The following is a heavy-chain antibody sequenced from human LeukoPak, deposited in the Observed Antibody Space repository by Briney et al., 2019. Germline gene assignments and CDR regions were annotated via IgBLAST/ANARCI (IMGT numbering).Heavy chain of an antibody. V-gene: IGHV1-69*13. J-gene: IGHJ4*02. D-gene: IGHD2-2*01. CDR1: GGTFSSYA. CDR3: AREASPCSSTSCYFGY. Sequence: SVKVSCKASGGTFSSYAISWVRQAPGQGLEWMGGIIPIFGTANYAQKFQGRVTITADESTSTAYMELSSLRSEDTAVYYCAREASPCSSTSCYFGYWGQGTLVTVSS. CDR2: IIPIFGTA.